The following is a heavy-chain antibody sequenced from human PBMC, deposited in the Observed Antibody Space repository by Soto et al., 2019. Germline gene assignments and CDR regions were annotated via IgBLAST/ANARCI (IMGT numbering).Heavy chain of an antibody. J-gene: IGHJ4*02. D-gene: IGHD3-9*01. CDR2: ISGSGGST. V-gene: IGHV3-23*01. Sequence: PGGSLRLSCAASGFTFSSYAMSWVRQAPGKGLEWVSAISGSGGSTYYADSVKGRFTISRDNSKNTLYLQMNSLGAEDTAVYYCAKDHVLRYFDWPRRYYFDYWGQGTLVTVSS. CDR3: AKDHVLRYFDWPRRYYFDY. CDR1: GFTFSSYA.